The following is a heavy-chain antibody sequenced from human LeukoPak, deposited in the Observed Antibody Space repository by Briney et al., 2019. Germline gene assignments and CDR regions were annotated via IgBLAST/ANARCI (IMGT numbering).Heavy chain of an antibody. J-gene: IGHJ5*02. CDR1: VGTFSSYA. Sequence: SVTVSFKASVGTFSSYAISWVRQAPGQGLEWMGGIIPIFGTANYAQKFQGRVTITTDESTSTAYMELSSLRSEDTAVYYCARGTGITIFGVVTGNWFDPWGQGTLVTVSS. CDR3: ARGTGITIFGVVTGNWFDP. D-gene: IGHD3-3*01. V-gene: IGHV1-69*05. CDR2: IIPIFGTA.